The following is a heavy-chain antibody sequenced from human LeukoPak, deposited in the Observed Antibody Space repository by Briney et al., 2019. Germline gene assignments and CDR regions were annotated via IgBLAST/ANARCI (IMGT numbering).Heavy chain of an antibody. J-gene: IGHJ4*02. D-gene: IGHD5-18*01. CDR1: GDSLSSYY. Sequence: SETLSLTCTVSGDSLSSYYWSWIRQPPAKRLEWIGYINYSGSTNYKPSLKSRVTISVDTSKNQYSLKLSSVTAADTGVYYCARQGHSYGLDYWGQGTLVTVSS. CDR2: INYSGST. V-gene: IGHV4-59*08. CDR3: ARQGHSYGLDY.